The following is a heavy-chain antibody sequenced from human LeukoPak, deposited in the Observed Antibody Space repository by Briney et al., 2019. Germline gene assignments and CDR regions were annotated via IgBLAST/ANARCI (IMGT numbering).Heavy chain of an antibody. V-gene: IGHV4-34*01. J-gene: IGHJ4*02. CDR3: ARLETGYSSGWYGGNEYYFDY. D-gene: IGHD6-19*01. CDR1: GGSFSGYY. CDR2: INHSGST. Sequence: SETLSLTCAVYGGSFSGYYWSWIRQPPGKGLEWSGEINHSGSTNYNPSLKSRVTISVDTSKNQFSLKLSSVTAADTAVYYCARLETGYSSGWYGGNEYYFDYWGQGTLVTVSS.